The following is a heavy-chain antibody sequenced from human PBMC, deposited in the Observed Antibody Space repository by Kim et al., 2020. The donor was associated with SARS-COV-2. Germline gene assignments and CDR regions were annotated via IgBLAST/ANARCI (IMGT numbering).Heavy chain of an antibody. V-gene: IGHV4-38-2*02. CDR1: GYSISSGYY. D-gene: IGHD3-3*01. CDR3: AREVYDFWSGKPDAFDI. Sequence: SETLSLTCTVSGYSISSGYYWGWIRQPPGKGLEWIGSIYHSGSTYYNPSLKSRVTISVDTSKNQFSLKLSSVTAADTAVYYCAREVYDFWSGKPDAFDIWGQGTMVTVSS. J-gene: IGHJ3*02. CDR2: IYHSGST.